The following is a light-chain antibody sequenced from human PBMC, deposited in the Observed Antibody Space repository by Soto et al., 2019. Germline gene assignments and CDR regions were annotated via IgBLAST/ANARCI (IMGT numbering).Light chain of an antibody. Sequence: QSVLTQPASVSGSPGQSIIISCTGISSDVGGYNYVSWYQQHPDKAPKLMIYDVSDRPSGVSNRFSGSKSGSSASLTISGLQAEDEADYYCSSYTATNVVFGGGTKLTVL. J-gene: IGLJ2*01. CDR3: SSYTATNVV. CDR1: SSDVGGYNY. V-gene: IGLV2-14*03. CDR2: DVS.